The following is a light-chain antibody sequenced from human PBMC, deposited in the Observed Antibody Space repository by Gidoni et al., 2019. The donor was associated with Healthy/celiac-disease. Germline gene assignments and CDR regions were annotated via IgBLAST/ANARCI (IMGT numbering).Light chain of an antibody. CDR3: QQYNNWPPSYT. J-gene: IGKJ2*01. V-gene: IGKV3-15*01. Sequence: EILMTPSPATLSVSPGERATLSCRASQSVSSNLAWYQQKPGQAPRLLIYGASTRATGIPARFSGSGSGTEFTLTISSLQSEDFAVYYCQQYNNWPPSYTFGQGTKLEIK. CDR2: GAS. CDR1: QSVSSN.